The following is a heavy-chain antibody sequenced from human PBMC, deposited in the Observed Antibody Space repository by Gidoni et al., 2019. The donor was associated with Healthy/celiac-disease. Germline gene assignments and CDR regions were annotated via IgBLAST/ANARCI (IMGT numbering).Heavy chain of an antibody. CDR1: GFTASSNY. D-gene: IGHD6-13*01. V-gene: IGHV3-66*01. CDR2: IYSGGST. CDR3: ARDSPMGSWPYYFDY. Sequence: EVQLVESGGGLVQPGGALRLSCAASGFTASSNYMSWVRQAPGKGLEWVSVIYSGGSTYYADSVKGRFTISRDNSKNTLYLQMNSLRAEDTAVYYCARDSPMGSWPYYFDYWGQGTLVTVSS. J-gene: IGHJ4*02.